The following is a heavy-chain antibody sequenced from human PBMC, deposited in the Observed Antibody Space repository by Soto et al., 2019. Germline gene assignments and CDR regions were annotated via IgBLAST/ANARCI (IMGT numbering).Heavy chain of an antibody. CDR2: IYSGGST. D-gene: IGHD6-25*01. CDR3: ARGQRTREYYFDY. Sequence: GGSLRLSCAASGFTVSSNYMSWVRQAPGKGLEWVSVIYSGGSTYYADSVKGRFTISRHNSKNTLYLQMNSLRAEDTAVYYCARGQRTREYYFDYWGQGTLVTVSS. CDR1: GFTVSSNY. J-gene: IGHJ4*02. V-gene: IGHV3-53*04.